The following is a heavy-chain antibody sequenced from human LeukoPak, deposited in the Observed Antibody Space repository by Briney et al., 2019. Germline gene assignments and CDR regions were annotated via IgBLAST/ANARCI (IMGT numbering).Heavy chain of an antibody. V-gene: IGHV3-30-3*01. CDR1: GFTFSSYA. Sequence: GGSLRLSCAASGFTFSSYAMHWVRQAPGKGLEWVAVISYDGSNKYYADSVKGRFTISRDNSKNTLYLQMSSLRAEDTAVYYCARETGYSYGYDYWGQGTLVTVSS. CDR2: ISYDGSNK. CDR3: ARETGYSYGYDY. J-gene: IGHJ4*02. D-gene: IGHD5-18*01.